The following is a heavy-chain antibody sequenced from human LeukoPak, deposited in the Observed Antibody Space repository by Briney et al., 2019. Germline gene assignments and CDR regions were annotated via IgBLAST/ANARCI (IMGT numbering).Heavy chain of an antibody. CDR2: ISGSGGST. CDR3: AKDELKEKQQPDY. D-gene: IGHD6-13*01. Sequence: GGSLRLSCAASGFTVSSYARGWVGQAPGKGLEWVSAISGSGGSTYYADSVKGRFTISRDNSKNTLYLQMNSLRAEDTAVYYCAKDELKEKQQPDYWGQGTLVTVSS. V-gene: IGHV3-23*01. J-gene: IGHJ4*02. CDR1: GFTVSSYA.